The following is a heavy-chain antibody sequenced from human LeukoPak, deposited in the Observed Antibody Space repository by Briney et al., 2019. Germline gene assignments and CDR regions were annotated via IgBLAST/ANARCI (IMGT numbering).Heavy chain of an antibody. Sequence: GGSLRLSCAASRFTFSSYWMSWVRQAPGKGLEWVANIKQDGSDKYYVDSVKGRFTISRGNAKNSLYLQMNSLRAEDTAVYYCARGDSSGWYFDYWGQGTLVTVSS. CDR1: RFTFSSYW. V-gene: IGHV3-7*01. CDR3: ARGDSSGWYFDY. CDR2: IKQDGSDK. D-gene: IGHD6-19*01. J-gene: IGHJ4*02.